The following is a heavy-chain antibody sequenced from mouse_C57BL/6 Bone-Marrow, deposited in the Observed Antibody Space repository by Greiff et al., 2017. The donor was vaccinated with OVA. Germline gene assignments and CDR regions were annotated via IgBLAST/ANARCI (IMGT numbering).Heavy chain of an antibody. J-gene: IGHJ3*01. CDR1: GYTFTDYN. D-gene: IGHD2-5*01. V-gene: IGHV1-22*01. CDR3: ASKGYYINPWFAY. Sequence: EVQLQQSGPELVKPGASVKMSCKASGYTFTDYNMHWVKQSHGKSLEWIGYINPNNVGTSYNQKFKGKATLTVNKSSSTAYMELRSLTSEDSAVYYCASKGYYINPWFAYWGQGTLVTVSA. CDR2: INPNNVGT.